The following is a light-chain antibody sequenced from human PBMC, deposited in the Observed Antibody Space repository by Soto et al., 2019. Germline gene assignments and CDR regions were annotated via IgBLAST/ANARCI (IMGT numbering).Light chain of an antibody. CDR3: QHFYTYSPWT. CDR1: QYITDR. V-gene: IGKV1-5*03. CDR2: WAS. Sequence: DIQMTQSPSTLSASVGDRVMITCRVRQYITDRLACYQQRPSKSPRLLVYWASTLESGVPARFSGSGAGTEFTLSISGRQRDDFGTYYCQHFYTYSPWTFGQGTKVDIK. J-gene: IGKJ1*01.